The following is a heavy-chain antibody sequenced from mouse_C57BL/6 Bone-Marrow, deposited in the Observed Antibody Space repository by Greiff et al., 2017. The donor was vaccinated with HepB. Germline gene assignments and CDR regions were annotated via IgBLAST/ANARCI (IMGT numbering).Heavy chain of an antibody. J-gene: IGHJ3*01. Sequence: QVTLKESGPGILQPSQTLSLTCSFSGFSLSTFGMGVGWIRQPSGKGLEWLAHIWWDDDKYYNPALKSRLTISKDTSKNQVFLKIANVDTADTATYYCARMGIDAYYDYVAWFAYWGQGTLVTVSA. CDR1: GFSLSTFGMG. V-gene: IGHV8-8*01. CDR3: ARMGIDAYYDYVAWFAY. CDR2: IWWDDDK. D-gene: IGHD2-4*01.